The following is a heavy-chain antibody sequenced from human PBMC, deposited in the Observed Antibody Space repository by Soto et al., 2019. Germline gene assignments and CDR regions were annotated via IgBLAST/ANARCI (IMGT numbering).Heavy chain of an antibody. CDR2: IYESGRT. Sequence: SETLSLTCSVSGGSFSNTIYYWAWVRQPPGKGLEWIGYIYESGRTYYKPSLKSRASISMDKSRNQFSVRLTSVTAADTAVYFCARGDRYSGSFSDYFDPWGQGTLVTVSS. CDR1: GGSFSNTIYY. D-gene: IGHD1-26*01. V-gene: IGHV4-61*05. J-gene: IGHJ5*02. CDR3: ARGDRYSGSFSDYFDP.